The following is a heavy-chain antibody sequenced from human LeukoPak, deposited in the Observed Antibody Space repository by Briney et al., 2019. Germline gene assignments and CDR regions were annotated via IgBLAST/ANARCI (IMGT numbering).Heavy chain of an antibody. J-gene: IGHJ4*02. Sequence: QPGGSLRLSCAASGFTVSSNYMSWVRQAPGKGLEWVSVIYSGGSTYYADSVKGRFTISRDNSKNTLYLQMNSLRAEDTAVYYCAKGPRRKIFGVVIDGPRFDYWGQGTLVTVSS. CDR1: GFTVSSNY. V-gene: IGHV3-53*05. CDR2: IYSGGST. CDR3: AKGPRRKIFGVVIDGPRFDY. D-gene: IGHD3-3*01.